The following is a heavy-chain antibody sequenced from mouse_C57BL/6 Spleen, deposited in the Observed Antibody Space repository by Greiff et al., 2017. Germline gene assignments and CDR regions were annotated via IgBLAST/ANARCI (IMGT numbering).Heavy chain of an antibody. Sequence: VQLQQSGPGLAKPSQTLSLTCSVTGYSITSDYWNWIRKFPGNKLDYMGYISYSGITYYNPSLKSRISITRDTSKNQYYLQLNSVTTEDTATYYCARFLDGYYGGYFDVWGTGTTVTVSS. V-gene: IGHV3-8*01. CDR1: GYSITSDY. CDR2: ISYSGIT. J-gene: IGHJ1*03. CDR3: ARFLDGYYGGYFDV. D-gene: IGHD2-3*01.